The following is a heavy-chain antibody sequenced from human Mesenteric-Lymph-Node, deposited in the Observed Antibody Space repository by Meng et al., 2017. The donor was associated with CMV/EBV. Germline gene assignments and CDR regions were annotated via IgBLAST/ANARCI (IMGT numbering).Heavy chain of an antibody. CDR1: GFTFSSYS. J-gene: IGHJ6*02. D-gene: IGHD3-3*01. CDR2: ISSSSSYI. Sequence: GGSLRLSCAASGFTFSSYSMNWVRQAPGKGLEWVSSISSSSSYIYYADSVKGRFTISRDNAKNSLYLQMNSLRAEDTAVYYCARDAQYYDFWSGYSYYYYGMDVWGQGTTVTVSS. CDR3: ARDAQYYDFWSGYSYYYYGMDV. V-gene: IGHV3-21*01.